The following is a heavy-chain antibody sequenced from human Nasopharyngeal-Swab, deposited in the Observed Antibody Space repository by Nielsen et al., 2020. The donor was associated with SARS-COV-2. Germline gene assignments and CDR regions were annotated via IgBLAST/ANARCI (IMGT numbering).Heavy chain of an antibody. V-gene: IGHV1-69*04. J-gene: IGHJ4*02. Sequence: SVKVSCKASGGTYSSYAISWVRQAPGHGLEWMGRIIPILGIANYAQNFQGRVTITADKSTRTAYMELSSLRSEDTAVYYCARDATYGQLCNFDYWGQGTLVTVSS. CDR3: ARDATYGQLCNFDY. CDR1: GGTYSSYA. D-gene: IGHD2-15*01. CDR2: IIPILGIA.